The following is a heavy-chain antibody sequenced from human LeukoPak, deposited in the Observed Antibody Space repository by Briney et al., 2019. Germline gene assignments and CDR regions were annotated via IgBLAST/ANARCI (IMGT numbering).Heavy chain of an antibody. CDR1: GFTFSNFW. Sequence: GGSLRLSCAASGFTFSNFWMSWVRQAPGKGLEWVANIKQDGSEKYYVDSMKGRFTISRDNAKNSLYLQINSLRADDTAVYYCAGGARGYNWYFDLWGRGTLVTVSS. D-gene: IGHD3-16*01. V-gene: IGHV3-7*01. CDR2: IKQDGSEK. J-gene: IGHJ2*01. CDR3: AGGARGYNWYFDL.